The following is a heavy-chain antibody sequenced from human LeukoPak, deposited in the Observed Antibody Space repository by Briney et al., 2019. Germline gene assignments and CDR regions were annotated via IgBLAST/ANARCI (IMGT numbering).Heavy chain of an antibody. CDR2: IYYSGST. V-gene: IGHV4-59*01. D-gene: IGHD5-12*01. CDR3: ARGSGYDYPSYDY. CDR1: GGSISSYY. Sequence: SETLSLTCTVSGGSISSYYWSWIRQPPGKGLEWIGYIYYSGSTNYNPSLKSRVTISVDTSKNQFSLKLSSVTAADTAVYYCARGSGYDYPSYDYWGQGTLVTVSS. J-gene: IGHJ4*02.